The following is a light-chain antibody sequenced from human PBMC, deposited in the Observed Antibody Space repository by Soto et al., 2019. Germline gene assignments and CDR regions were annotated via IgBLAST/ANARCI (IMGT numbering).Light chain of an antibody. Sequence: QSALTQPASVSGSPGQSITISCTGTSSNIGGYDFVSCYQQHPGKATKLMFYDVTKRPSGVSNRSSGSKAGNTASLTISGHQAEDEADYYCISYASLNTDVFGTGTKLTVL. CDR1: SSNIGGYDF. J-gene: IGLJ1*01. CDR3: ISYASLNTDV. CDR2: DVT. V-gene: IGLV2-14*01.